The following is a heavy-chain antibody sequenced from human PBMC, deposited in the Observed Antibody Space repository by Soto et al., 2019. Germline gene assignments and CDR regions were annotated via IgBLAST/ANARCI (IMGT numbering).Heavy chain of an antibody. D-gene: IGHD6-19*01. CDR3: ARDGGSSGWYVPWFDP. CDR2: IYYSGST. Sequence: PSETLSLTCTVSGGSISSYYWSWIRQPPGKGLEWIGYIYYSGSTNYNPSLKSRVTISVDTSKNQFSLKLSSVTAADTAVYYCARDGGSSGWYVPWFDPWGQGTLDTVSS. J-gene: IGHJ5*02. V-gene: IGHV4-59*01. CDR1: GGSISSYY.